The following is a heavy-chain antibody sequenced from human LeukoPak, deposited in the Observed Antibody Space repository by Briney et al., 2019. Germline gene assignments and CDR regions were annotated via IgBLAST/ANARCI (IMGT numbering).Heavy chain of an antibody. CDR1: GFTFSSYS. CDR3: AKDRTGPTRGVDY. J-gene: IGHJ4*02. Sequence: GGSLRLSCAASGFTFSSYSMNWVRQAPGKGLEWVSSISSSSSYIYYADSVKGRFTISRDNAKNSLYLQMNSLRAEDTALYYCAKDRTGPTRGVDYWGQGALVTVSS. V-gene: IGHV3-21*04. D-gene: IGHD5-12*01. CDR2: ISSSSSYI.